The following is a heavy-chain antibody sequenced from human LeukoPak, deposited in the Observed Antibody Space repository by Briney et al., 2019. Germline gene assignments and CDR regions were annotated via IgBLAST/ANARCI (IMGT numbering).Heavy chain of an antibody. CDR1: GGSXXSGSYY. CDR3: ARDYGDYSIAFDI. CDR2: IYTSGST. J-gene: IGHJ3*02. Sequence: TCTVSGGSXXSGSYYWSWIRQPAGKGLEWIERIYTSGSTNYNPSLKSRVTISVYTSKNQFSLKLSSVTAADTAVYYCARDYGDYSIAFDIWGQGTMVTVSS. D-gene: IGHD4-17*01. V-gene: IGHV4-61*02.